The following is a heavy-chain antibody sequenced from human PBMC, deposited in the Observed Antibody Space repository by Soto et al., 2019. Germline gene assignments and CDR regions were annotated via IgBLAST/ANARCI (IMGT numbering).Heavy chain of an antibody. CDR2: ISGSGGST. CDR3: AKTRQYSSSWSSFDY. Sequence: PGGSLRLSCAASGSTFSSYAMSWVRQAPGKGLEWVSVISGSGGSTYYADSVKGRFTISRDNSKNTLHLQMNSLRAEDTAVYYCAKTRQYSSSWSSFDYWGQGTPVTVSS. V-gene: IGHV3-23*01. D-gene: IGHD6-13*01. J-gene: IGHJ4*02. CDR1: GSTFSSYA.